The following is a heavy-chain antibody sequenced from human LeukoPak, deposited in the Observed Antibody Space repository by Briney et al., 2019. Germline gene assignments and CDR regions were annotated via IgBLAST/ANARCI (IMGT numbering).Heavy chain of an antibody. Sequence: GGSLRLSCAASGFIFSNYAMSWVRQAPEKGLEWVSGISGSGGSTYSADSVKGRFTISRDNSKNTQYLQMNSLRAEDTAVYYCAKAQTHYYYGMDVWGQGTTVTVSS. J-gene: IGHJ6*02. CDR2: ISGSGGST. CDR1: GFIFSNYA. CDR3: AKAQTHYYYGMDV. V-gene: IGHV3-23*01.